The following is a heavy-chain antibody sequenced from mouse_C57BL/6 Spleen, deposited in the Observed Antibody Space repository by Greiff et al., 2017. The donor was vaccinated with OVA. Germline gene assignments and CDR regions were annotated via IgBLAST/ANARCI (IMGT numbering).Heavy chain of an antibody. V-gene: IGHV1-69*01. D-gene: IGHD1-1*01. J-gene: IGHJ3*01. CDR2: IDPSASYT. CDR1: GYTFTSYW. CDR3: ARGGYGSSPAWFAY. Sequence: QVQLQQPGAELVMPGASVKLSCKASGYTFTSYWMHWVKQRPGQGLEWIGEIDPSASYTNYNQKFKGKSTLTVDKSSSTAYMQLSSLTSEDSAVYYCARGGYGSSPAWFAYWGQGTLVTVSA.